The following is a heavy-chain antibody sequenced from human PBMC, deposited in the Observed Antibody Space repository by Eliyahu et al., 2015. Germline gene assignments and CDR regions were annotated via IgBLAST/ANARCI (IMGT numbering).Heavy chain of an antibody. D-gene: IGHD3-3*01. CDR3: AHSGGRYYDFWNPDAEYFQH. Sequence: QITLKESGPTLVKPTQTLTLTCTFSGFSLSTSGVGVGWIRQPPGKALEWLALIYWDDDKRYSPSLKSRLTITKDTSKNQVVLTMTNMDPVDTATYYCAHSGGRYYDFWNPDAEYFQHWGQGTLVTASS. CDR2: IYWDDDK. V-gene: IGHV2-5*02. CDR1: GFSLSTSGVG. J-gene: IGHJ1*01.